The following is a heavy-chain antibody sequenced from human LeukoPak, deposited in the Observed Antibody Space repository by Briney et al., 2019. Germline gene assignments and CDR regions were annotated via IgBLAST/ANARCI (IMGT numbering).Heavy chain of an antibody. D-gene: IGHD2-8*01. Sequence: ASVKVSCKASGGTFSSYAISWVRQAPGQGLEWMGWISAYNGNTDYAQKLQGRVTMTTDTSTSTAYMELRSLRSDDTAVYYCAREMVYGVMDSWGQGTLVTVSS. CDR2: ISAYNGNT. V-gene: IGHV1-18*01. CDR3: AREMVYGVMDS. CDR1: GGTFSSYA. J-gene: IGHJ4*02.